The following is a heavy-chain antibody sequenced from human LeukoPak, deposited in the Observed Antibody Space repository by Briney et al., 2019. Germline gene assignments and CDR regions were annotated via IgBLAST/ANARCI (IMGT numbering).Heavy chain of an antibody. D-gene: IGHD5-24*01. CDR1: GFDFNNYA. J-gene: IGHJ5*02. CDR2: ISYDETSI. V-gene: IGHV3-30*04. CDR3: ARDLMAGSPFDP. Sequence: GGSLRLSCVASGFDFNNYAMHWVRQVPGKGLEWVGFISYDETSIYYAGSVKGRFTISRDNSKNTLYLQMNSLRAEDTAVYYCARDLMAGSPFDPWGQGTLVTVSS.